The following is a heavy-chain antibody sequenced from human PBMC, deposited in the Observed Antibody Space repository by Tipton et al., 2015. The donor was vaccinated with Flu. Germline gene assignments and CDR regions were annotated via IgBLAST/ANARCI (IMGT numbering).Heavy chain of an antibody. CDR3: ATKEVSYCSGGSCYSYYLDY. CDR1: GGSISSSSYY. CDR2: IYYSGST. D-gene: IGHD2-15*01. Sequence: LVKPSETLSLTCTVSGGSISSSSYYWGWIRQPPGKGLEWIGSIYYSGSTYYNPSLKSRVTISVDTSKNQFSLKLSSVTAADTAVYYCATKEVSYCSGGSCYSYYLDYWGQGTLVTVSS. V-gene: IGHV4-39*01. J-gene: IGHJ4*02.